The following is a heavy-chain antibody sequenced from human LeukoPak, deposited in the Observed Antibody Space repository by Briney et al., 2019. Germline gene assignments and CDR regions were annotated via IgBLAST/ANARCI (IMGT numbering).Heavy chain of an antibody. CDR1: GFTFSSYA. CDR2: ISGSGGST. V-gene: IGHV3-23*01. Sequence: PGGSLRLSCAASGFTFSSYAMSWVRQAPGKGLEWVSAISGSGGSTYYADSVKGRFTISRDNSKNTLYLQMNSLSADDTAVYHCARVRSAAAGPLDYWGQGTLVTVSS. D-gene: IGHD6-13*01. CDR3: ARVRSAAAGPLDY. J-gene: IGHJ4*02.